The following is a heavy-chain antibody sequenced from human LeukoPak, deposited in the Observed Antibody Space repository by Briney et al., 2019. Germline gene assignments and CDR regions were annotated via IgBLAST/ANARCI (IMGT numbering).Heavy chain of an antibody. CDR3: ARAPYYDFWSGSPSFYYMDV. D-gene: IGHD3-3*01. J-gene: IGHJ6*03. Sequence: SVKVSCKASGGTFSSYTISWVRQAPGQGLEWMGRIIPILGIANYAQKFQGRVTITADKSTSTAYMELSSLRSEDTAVYYCARAPYYDFWSGSPSFYYMDVWGKGTTVTVSS. CDR1: GGTFSSYT. CDR2: IIPILGIA. V-gene: IGHV1-69*02.